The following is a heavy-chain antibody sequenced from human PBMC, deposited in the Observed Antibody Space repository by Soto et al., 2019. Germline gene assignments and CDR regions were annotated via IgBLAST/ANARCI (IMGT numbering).Heavy chain of an antibody. J-gene: IGHJ6*03. CDR1: GYTFTSYY. Sequence: ASVKVSCKASGYTFTSYYMQWVRQAPGQGLEWMGIMNPSGGNTSYAQKFQGRVTMTRNTSISTAYMEMSSLRSEDTAVYYCARGKRGRGYSYDPIYYYYYMDVWGKGTTVTVSS. CDR2: MNPSGGNT. D-gene: IGHD5-18*01. CDR3: ARGKRGRGYSYDPIYYYYYMDV. V-gene: IGHV1-46*01.